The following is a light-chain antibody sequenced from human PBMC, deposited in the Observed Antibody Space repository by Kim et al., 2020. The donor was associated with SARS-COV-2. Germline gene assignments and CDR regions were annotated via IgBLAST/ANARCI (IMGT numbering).Light chain of an antibody. CDR1: SSDVGGYNY. CDR2: EVS. V-gene: IGLV2-8*01. Sequence: GQLVPTSCTGTSSDVGGYNYVSWYQQHPGKAPKLMIYEVSKRPSGVPDRFSGSKSGNTASLTVSGLQAEDEADYYCSSYAGSNVVLFGGGTQLTVL. J-gene: IGLJ2*01. CDR3: SSYAGSNVVL.